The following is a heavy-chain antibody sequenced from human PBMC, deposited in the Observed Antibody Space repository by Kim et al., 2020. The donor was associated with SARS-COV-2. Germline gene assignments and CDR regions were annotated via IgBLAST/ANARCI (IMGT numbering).Heavy chain of an antibody. CDR2: IYYSGST. J-gene: IGHJ6*02. Sequence: SETLSLTCTVSGGSISSGGYYWSWIRQHPGKGLEWIGYIYYSGSTYYNPSLKSRVTISVDTSKNQFSRKLSSVTAADTAVYYCARDLLKYPVPLGYYYYYGMDVWGQGTTVTVSS. D-gene: IGHD2-2*01. V-gene: IGHV4-31*03. CDR1: GGSISSGGYY. CDR3: ARDLLKYPVPLGYYYYYGMDV.